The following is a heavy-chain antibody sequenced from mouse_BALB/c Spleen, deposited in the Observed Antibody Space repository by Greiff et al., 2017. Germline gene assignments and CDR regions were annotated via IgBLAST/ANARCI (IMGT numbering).Heavy chain of an antibody. Sequence: VQLQQSGAELAKPGASVKMSCKASGYTFTSYWMHWVKQRPGQGLEWIGYINPSTGYTEYNQKFKDKATLTADKSSSTAYMQRSSLTSEDSAVYYCARPSIYYYGSFAYWGQGTLVTVSA. J-gene: IGHJ3*01. CDR1: GYTFTSYW. CDR2: INPSTGYT. D-gene: IGHD1-1*01. V-gene: IGHV1-7*01. CDR3: ARPSIYYYGSFAY.